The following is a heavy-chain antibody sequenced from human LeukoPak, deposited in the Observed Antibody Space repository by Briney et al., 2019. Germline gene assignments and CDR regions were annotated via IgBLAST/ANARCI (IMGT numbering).Heavy chain of an antibody. CDR3: ARGGGLDV. CDR2: INHNGNVN. Sequence: GGSLRLSCAASGFTFSSYWMNWARQAPVKGLGWVASINHNGNVNYYVDSVKGRFTISRDNAKNSLYLQMSNLRAEDTAVYFCARGGGLDVWGQGATVTVSS. D-gene: IGHD3-16*01. J-gene: IGHJ6*02. V-gene: IGHV3-7*03. CDR1: GFTFSSYW.